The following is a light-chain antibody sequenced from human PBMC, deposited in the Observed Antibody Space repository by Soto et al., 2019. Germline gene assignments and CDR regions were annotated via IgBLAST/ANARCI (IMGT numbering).Light chain of an antibody. CDR2: DVS. Sequence: QSALTQPASVSGSPGQSIAISCTGTSSDVGGYNYVSWYQQHPGKAPKLMIYDVSNRPSGVSNRFSGSKSGNTASLTISGLQDEEEADYYCSSYTSSIHYVLGTGTKVTVL. V-gene: IGLV2-14*01. CDR3: SSYTSSIHYV. CDR1: SSDVGGYNY. J-gene: IGLJ1*01.